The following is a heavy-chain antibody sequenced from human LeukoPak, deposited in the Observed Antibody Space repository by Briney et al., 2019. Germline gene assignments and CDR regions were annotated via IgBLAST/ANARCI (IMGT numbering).Heavy chain of an antibody. CDR2: IWYDGSNK. D-gene: IGHD3-10*01. CDR1: GFTFSSYG. CDR3: AKDQGVVGSYDY. Sequence: PGGSLRLSCAASGFTFSSYGMHWVRQAPGKGLEWVAVIWYDGSNKYYADSVKGRFTISRDNSKNTPYLQMNSLRAEDTAVYYCAKDQGVVGSYDYWGHGTLVTVSS. V-gene: IGHV3-33*06. J-gene: IGHJ4*01.